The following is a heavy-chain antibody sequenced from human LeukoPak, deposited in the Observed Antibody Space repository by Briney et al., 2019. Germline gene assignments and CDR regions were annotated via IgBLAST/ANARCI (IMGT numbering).Heavy chain of an antibody. J-gene: IGHJ3*02. D-gene: IGHD4-17*01. CDR3: AKKRGTPVTTIDI. CDR2: ISYDGSNK. CDR1: GFTFSSYG. Sequence: GGSLRLSCAASGFTFSSYGMHWVRQAPGKGLEWVAVISYDGSNKYYADSVKGRFTISRDNSKNTLYLQMNSLRAEDTAVYYCAKKRGTPVTTIDIWGQGTMVTVSS. V-gene: IGHV3-30*18.